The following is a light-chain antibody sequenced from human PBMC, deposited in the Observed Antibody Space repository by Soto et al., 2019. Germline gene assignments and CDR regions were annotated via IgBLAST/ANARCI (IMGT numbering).Light chain of an antibody. J-gene: IGLJ2*01. Sequence: QSALTQPASVSGSPGQSITISCTGTSSDVGGYNYVSWYQQHPGKAPKLMIYDVSDRPSGVSNRFSGSKSGNTASRTISGLQAEDGADYYCSSYTSSSTLVVFGGGTKLTVL. CDR2: DVS. CDR1: SSDVGGYNY. V-gene: IGLV2-14*01. CDR3: SSYTSSSTLVV.